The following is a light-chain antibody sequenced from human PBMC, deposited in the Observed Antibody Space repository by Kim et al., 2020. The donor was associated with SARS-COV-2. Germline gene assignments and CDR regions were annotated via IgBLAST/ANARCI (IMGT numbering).Light chain of an antibody. CDR3: QQSYSTHSIT. CDR1: QSISSY. Sequence: DIQMTQSPSSLSASVGDRVTITCRASQSISSYLNWYQQKPGKAPKHLIYAASSLQSGVPSRFSGSGSGTDFTLTISSLQPEDFATYYCQQSYSTHSITFGQGTRLEIK. J-gene: IGKJ5*01. CDR2: AAS. V-gene: IGKV1-39*01.